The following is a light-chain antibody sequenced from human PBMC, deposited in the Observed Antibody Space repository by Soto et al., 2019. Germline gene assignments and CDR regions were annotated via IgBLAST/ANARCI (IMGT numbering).Light chain of an antibody. CDR1: SSDVGGYNY. J-gene: IGLJ1*01. Sequence: QSALTQPPSASGSPGQSVTISCTGTSSDVGGYNYVSWYQQHPGKAPKLVIYEVTKRPSGVPDRFSGSKSGNTASLTVSGLQAKDEADYYCSSFTGASTIFGTGTKVTVL. CDR2: EVT. CDR3: SSFTGASTI. V-gene: IGLV2-8*01.